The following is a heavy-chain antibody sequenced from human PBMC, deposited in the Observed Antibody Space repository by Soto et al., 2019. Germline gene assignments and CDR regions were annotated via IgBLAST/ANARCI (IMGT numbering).Heavy chain of an antibody. D-gene: IGHD3-9*01. CDR3: ARHFDVDPSLDHYYFDL. Sequence: PSETLSLTSTVSGVSITPYFWSWIRQPAGEAPEWLGHIYASGRTTYNPSLKSRVTMFVSQTQVSLRLTSVTAADTAVYYCARHFDVDPSLDHYYFDLWGRGALVTVSS. CDR1: GVSITPYF. CDR2: IYASGRT. J-gene: IGHJ2*01. V-gene: IGHV4-4*07.